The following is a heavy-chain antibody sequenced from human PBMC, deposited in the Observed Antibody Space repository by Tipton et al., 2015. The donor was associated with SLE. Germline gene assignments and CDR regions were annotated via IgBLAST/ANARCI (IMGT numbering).Heavy chain of an antibody. CDR2: IYYSGST. V-gene: IGHV4-31*03. Sequence: TLSLTCTVSGGSISSGGYYWSWIRQHPGKGLEWIGYIYYSGSTYYNPSLKSRVTISVDTSKNQFSLKLSSVTAADTAVYYCASPDSSGSNWFDPWDQGTLVTVSS. J-gene: IGHJ5*02. D-gene: IGHD3-22*01. CDR3: ASPDSSGSNWFDP. CDR1: GGSISSGGYY.